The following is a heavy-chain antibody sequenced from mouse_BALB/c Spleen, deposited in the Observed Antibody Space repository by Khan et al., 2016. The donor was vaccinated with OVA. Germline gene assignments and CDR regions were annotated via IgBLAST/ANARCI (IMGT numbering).Heavy chain of an antibody. Sequence: QVQLQQPGAELARPGASVKLSCKASGYTFTDYYINWVKQRTGQGLEWIGEISPGSGDTYYNEKFKGKATLTADKSSTTAYMQLSSLTSKASAVYFCAIRNYFGYTFAYWGQGTLVTVAA. CDR2: ISPGSGDT. V-gene: IGHV1-77*01. D-gene: IGHD1-2*01. J-gene: IGHJ3*01. CDR3: AIRNYFGYTFAY. CDR1: GYTFTDYY.